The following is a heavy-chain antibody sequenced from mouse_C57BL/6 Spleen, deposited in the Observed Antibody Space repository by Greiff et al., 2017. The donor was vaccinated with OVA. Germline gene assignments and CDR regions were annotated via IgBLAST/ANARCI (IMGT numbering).Heavy chain of an antibody. CDR3: AGIRSGRLDY. J-gene: IGHJ2*01. CDR2: IWTGGGT. CDR1: GFSLISYA. Sequence: VKVVESGPGLVAPSQSLSITCTVSGFSLISYAISWVRQPPGKGLEWLGVIWTGGGTNYNSALKSRLSIRKDNSKSKVFLKMNSLHTDDSARYYCAGIRSGRLDYWGQGTTLTVSS. V-gene: IGHV2-9-1*01.